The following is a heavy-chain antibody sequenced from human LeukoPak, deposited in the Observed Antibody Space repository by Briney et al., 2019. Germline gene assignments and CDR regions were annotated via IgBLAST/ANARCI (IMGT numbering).Heavy chain of an antibody. J-gene: IGHJ6*03. V-gene: IGHV4-4*07. CDR2: IYTSGST. CDR1: GGSISSYY. CDR3: ARLSRSGYYMDV. D-gene: IGHD3-3*01. Sequence: SETLSLTCTVSGGSISSYYWSWIRQPAGKGLEWIGRIYTSGSTNYNPSLKSRVTISVDKSKNQFSLKLSSVTAADTAVYYCARLSRSGYYMDVWGKGTTVTVFS.